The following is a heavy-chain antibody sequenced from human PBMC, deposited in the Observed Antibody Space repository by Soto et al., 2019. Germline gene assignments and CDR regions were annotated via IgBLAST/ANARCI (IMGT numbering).Heavy chain of an antibody. CDR2: IIPMFGTA. J-gene: IGHJ4*02. CDR3: ARGWETVGTNTPFAY. D-gene: IGHD1-26*01. Sequence: WASVKISCKASGGTFSTYAITWVRQAPGQGLEWMGGIIPMFGTANYAQKFRGRVTVTADESTSTAHMELSSLRSEDTAVYYCARGWETVGTNTPFAYWGQGTLVTVSS. V-gene: IGHV1-69*13. CDR1: GGTFSTYA.